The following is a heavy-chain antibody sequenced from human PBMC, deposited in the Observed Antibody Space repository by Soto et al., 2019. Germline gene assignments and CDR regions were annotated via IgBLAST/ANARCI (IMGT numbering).Heavy chain of an antibody. Sequence: QVQLVESGGGVVQPGRSLRLSCAASGFTFSHYGIHWVRQGPGKGLEWLAVISYDGSNKHYADSVKGRFTVSRDNSKNTLYLQMNSLSAEDTAVYFCARYSGKYQGPIDYWGQGTLVTVSS. CDR1: GFTFSHYG. CDR3: ARYSGKYQGPIDY. J-gene: IGHJ4*02. V-gene: IGHV3-30*03. CDR2: ISYDGSNK. D-gene: IGHD1-26*01.